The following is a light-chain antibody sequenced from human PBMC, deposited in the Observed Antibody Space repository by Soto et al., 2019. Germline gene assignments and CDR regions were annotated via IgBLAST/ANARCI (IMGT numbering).Light chain of an antibody. CDR3: GTWDSDLSAEV. V-gene: IGLV1-47*01. CDR1: SSNIGSNY. J-gene: IGLJ3*02. Sequence: QSVLTQPPSASGTPGQRVTISCSGSSSNIGSNYVSWHQQFPGTAPKLLIHRNNQRPSGVPDRFSGSKSGTSASLAISGLRSEDEADYYCGTWDSDLSAEVFGGGTKVTVL. CDR2: RNN.